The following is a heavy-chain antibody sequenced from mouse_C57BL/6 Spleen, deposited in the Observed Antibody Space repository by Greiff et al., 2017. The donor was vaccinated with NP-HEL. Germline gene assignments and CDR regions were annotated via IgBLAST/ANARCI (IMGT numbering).Heavy chain of an antibody. J-gene: IGHJ4*01. CDR3: VRRITTVVASYYYAMDY. D-gene: IGHD1-1*01. CDR1: GFTFNTYA. V-gene: IGHV10-3*01. Sequence: EVQLVESGGGLVQPKGSLKLSCAASGFTFNTYAMHWVRQAPGKGLEWVARIRSKSSNYATYYADSVKDRFTISRDDSQSMLYLQMNNLKTEDTAMYYCVRRITTVVASYYYAMDYWGQGTSVTVSS. CDR2: IRSKSSNYAT.